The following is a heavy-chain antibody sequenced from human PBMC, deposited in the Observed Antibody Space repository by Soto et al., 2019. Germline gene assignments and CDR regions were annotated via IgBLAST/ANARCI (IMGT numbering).Heavy chain of an antibody. D-gene: IGHD4-17*01. CDR2: INPSGGST. J-gene: IGHJ4*02. CDR3: AREWPVTSDY. CDR1: GYTFTNYY. V-gene: IGHV1-46*01. Sequence: XSVKVSWKASGYTFTNYYMHWVRQAPGQGLEWMGIINPSGGSTSYAQKFQGRVTMTRDTSTSTVYMELSSLRLEDTAVYYCAREWPVTSDYWGQGTLVTVSS.